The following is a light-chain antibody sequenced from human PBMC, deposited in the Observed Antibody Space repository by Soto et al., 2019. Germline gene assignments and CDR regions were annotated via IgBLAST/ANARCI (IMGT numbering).Light chain of an antibody. CDR1: QSVLYSSNNKNY. CDR3: QQYYSTPPYT. Sequence: DIVMTQSPDSLAVSLGERATINCKSSQSVLYSSNNKNYLAWYQQNPGQPPKLLIYGASTRESGVPDRFSGSGSGTDFTLTISSLQTEDVAVYYCQQYYSTPPYTFGQGTKLEIK. V-gene: IGKV4-1*01. J-gene: IGKJ2*01. CDR2: GAS.